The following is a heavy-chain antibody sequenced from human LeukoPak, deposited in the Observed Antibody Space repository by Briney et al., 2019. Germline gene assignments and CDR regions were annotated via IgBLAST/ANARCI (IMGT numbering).Heavy chain of an antibody. D-gene: IGHD2-15*01. CDR1: GYTFTGYY. J-gene: IGHJ6*02. V-gene: IGHV1-69*02. CDR2: IIPILGIA. Sequence: SVKVSCKASGYTFTGYYMHWVRQAPGQGLEWMGRIIPILGIANYAQKFQGRVTITADKSTSTAYMELSSLRSEDTAVYYCASRSCSGGSCYSNGMDVWGQGTTVTVSS. CDR3: ASRSCSGGSCYSNGMDV.